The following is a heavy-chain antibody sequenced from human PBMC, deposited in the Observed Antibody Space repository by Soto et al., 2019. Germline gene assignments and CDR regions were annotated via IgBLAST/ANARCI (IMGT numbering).Heavy chain of an antibody. V-gene: IGHV4-38-2*01. CDR3: ARAFYGDYAAYYYGMDV. D-gene: IGHD4-17*01. CDR1: GYSMSSGYD. CDR2: IHHSGST. Sequence: SSHLARTGAVSGYSMSSGYDLGGIRQPPGNWLEWIVNIHHSGSTYYNPSLKSRVTISVYTSKNQFSLKLSSVTAADTAVYYCARAFYGDYAAYYYGMDVWGQGNTVTVSS. J-gene: IGHJ6*02.